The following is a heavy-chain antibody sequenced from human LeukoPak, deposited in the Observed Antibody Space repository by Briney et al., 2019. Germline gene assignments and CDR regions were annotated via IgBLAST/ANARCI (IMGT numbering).Heavy chain of an antibody. CDR1: GFTFSSYA. CDR3: ARGGLHYYGRSGFDY. D-gene: IGHD3-22*01. J-gene: IGHJ4*02. Sequence: PGRSLRLSCAASGFTFSSYAMHWVRQAPGKGLECVAVILYDGSNKYYADSVKGRFTISRDNSKNTVYLQMNSLRAEDTAVYYCARGGLHYYGRSGFDYWVQGTLVSDPS. CDR2: ILYDGSNK. V-gene: IGHV3-30-3*01.